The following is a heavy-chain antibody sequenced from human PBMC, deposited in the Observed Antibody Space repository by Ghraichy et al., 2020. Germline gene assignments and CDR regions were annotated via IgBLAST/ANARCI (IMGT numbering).Heavy chain of an antibody. CDR1: GGSISSSSYY. J-gene: IGHJ4*02. D-gene: IGHD3-10*01. CDR3: ARDSPYYGSGSYYNV. CDR2: IYYSGST. V-gene: IGHV4-39*07. Sequence: SETLSLTCTVSGGSISSSSYYWGWIRQPPGKGLEWIGSIYYSGSTYYNPSLKSRVTISVDTSKNQFSLKLSSVTAADTAVYYCARDSPYYGSGSYYNVWGQGTLVTVSS.